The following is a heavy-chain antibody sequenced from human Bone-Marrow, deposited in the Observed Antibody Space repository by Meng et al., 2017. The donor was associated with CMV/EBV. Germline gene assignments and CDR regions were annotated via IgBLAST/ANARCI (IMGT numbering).Heavy chain of an antibody. V-gene: IGHV4-59*01. CDR2: IYYSGST. CDR1: GGSISSYY. D-gene: IGHD3-3*01. Sequence: SETLSLTCTASGGSISSYYWSWIRQPPGKGLEWIGYIYYSGSTNYNPSLKSRVTISVDTSKNQFTLKLSSVTAADTAVYYCARGYYDFWSGYYNMYYFDYWGQGTLVTVSS. CDR3: ARGYYDFWSGYYNMYYFDY. J-gene: IGHJ4*02.